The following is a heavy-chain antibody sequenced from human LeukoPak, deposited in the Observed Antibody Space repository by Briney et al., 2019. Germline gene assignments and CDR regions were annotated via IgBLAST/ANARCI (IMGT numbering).Heavy chain of an antibody. D-gene: IGHD2-2*02. V-gene: IGHV4-34*01. CDR1: GGSFSGYY. Sequence: PSETLSLTCAVYGGSFSGYYWSWIRQPPGKGLEWIGEINHSGSTNYNPSLKSRVTISVDTSKNQFSLKLSSVTAADTAVYCCARGDRVRYCSSTSCYRTYNWFDPWGQGTLVTVSS. CDR3: ARGDRVRYCSSTSCYRTYNWFDP. J-gene: IGHJ5*02. CDR2: INHSGST.